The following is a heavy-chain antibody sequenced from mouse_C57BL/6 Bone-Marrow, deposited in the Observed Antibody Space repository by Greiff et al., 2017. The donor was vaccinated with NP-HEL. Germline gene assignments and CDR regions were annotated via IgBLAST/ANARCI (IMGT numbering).Heavy chain of an antibody. CDR3: ARVLRTRIFDY. CDR1: GFTFSDYY. Sequence: DVKLVESEGGLVQPGSSMKLSCTASGFTFSDYYMAWVRQVPEKGLEWVANINYDGSSTYYLDSLKSRFIISRDNAKNILYLQMSSLKSEDTATYYCARVLRTRIFDYWGQGTTLTVSS. J-gene: IGHJ2*01. CDR2: INYDGSST. V-gene: IGHV5-16*01. D-gene: IGHD1-1*01.